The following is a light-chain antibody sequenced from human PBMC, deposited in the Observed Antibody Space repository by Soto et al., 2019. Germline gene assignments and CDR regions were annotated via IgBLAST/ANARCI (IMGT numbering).Light chain of an antibody. CDR2: AVS. V-gene: IGKV1-9*01. J-gene: IGKJ1*01. Sequence: DIQLTQSPSFLSASVGDRVTITCRASQAISPYLAWYQQKPGEAPKLLIYAVSILQSGVPSRFSGSMSGTYFTLTITSPQPDDFLTYYVEWFIGYPQTCGQGKKVEI. CDR1: QAISPY. CDR3: EWFIGYPQT.